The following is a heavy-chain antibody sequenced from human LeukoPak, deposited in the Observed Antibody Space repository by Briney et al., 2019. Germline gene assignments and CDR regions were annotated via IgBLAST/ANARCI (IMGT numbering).Heavy chain of an antibody. D-gene: IGHD3-22*01. Sequence: PGGSLRLSCAASGFTFDDYAMHWVRQAPGKGLEWVSLISGDGVTTYYADSVKGRFTISRDNSEDSLYLQMNSLRTEDTAFYYCAKGVNTISFTFDYWGRGTLVTVSS. CDR2: ISGDGVTT. CDR3: AKGVNTISFTFDY. V-gene: IGHV3-43*02. CDR1: GFTFDDYA. J-gene: IGHJ4*02.